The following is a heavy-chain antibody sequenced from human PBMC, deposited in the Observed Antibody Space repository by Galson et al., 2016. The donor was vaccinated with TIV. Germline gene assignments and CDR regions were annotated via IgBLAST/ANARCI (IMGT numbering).Heavy chain of an antibody. CDR2: ISGSGSTI. CDR3: ARDGGDGYIKGYYFDY. D-gene: IGHD5-24*01. V-gene: IGHV3-11*01. CDR1: GLTFSDQY. J-gene: IGHJ4*02. Sequence: SLRLSCAASGLTFSDQYLSWVRQAPGKGLEWVSYISGSGSTIYYADSVKGRFTISRDNAKNSLYLHMNSLRAEDTAVYYCARDGGDGYIKGYYFDYWGQGILVTVSS.